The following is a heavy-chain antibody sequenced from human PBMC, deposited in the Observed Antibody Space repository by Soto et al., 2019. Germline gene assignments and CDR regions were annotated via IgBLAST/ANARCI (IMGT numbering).Heavy chain of an antibody. D-gene: IGHD2-15*01. CDR1: GGTFSSYA. CDR3: ARDKFSGGSCYSDY. CDR2: IIPIFGTA. J-gene: IGHJ4*02. Sequence: QVQLVQSGAEVKKPGSSVTVSCKASGGTFSSYAISWVRQAPGQGLEWMGGIIPIFGTANYAQKFQGRVTITADESTSTAYMELSSLRAEDTAVYYCARDKFSGGSCYSDYWGQGTLVTVSS. V-gene: IGHV1-69*01.